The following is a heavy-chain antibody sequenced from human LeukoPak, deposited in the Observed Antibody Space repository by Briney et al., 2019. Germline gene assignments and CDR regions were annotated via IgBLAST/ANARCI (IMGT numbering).Heavy chain of an antibody. J-gene: IGHJ6*02. D-gene: IGHD3-10*01. CDR1: GCTLTELS. Sequence: ASVKVSCKVSGCTLTELSMHWVRQAPGKGLEWMGGFDPEDGETIYAQKFQGRVTMTEDTSTDTAYMELSSLRSEDTAVYYCATVAKGWFGFYYGMDVWGQGTTVTVSS. V-gene: IGHV1-24*01. CDR3: ATVAKGWFGFYYGMDV. CDR2: FDPEDGET.